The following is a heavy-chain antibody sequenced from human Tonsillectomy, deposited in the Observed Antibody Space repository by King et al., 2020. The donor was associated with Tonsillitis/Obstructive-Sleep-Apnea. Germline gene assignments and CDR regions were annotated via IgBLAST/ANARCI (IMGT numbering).Heavy chain of an antibody. CDR2: IYPGDSDT. CDR1: GYSFTSYW. J-gene: IGHJ6*03. CDR3: ARHEGPEVPAAKYYYYYYMDV. D-gene: IGHD2-2*01. Sequence: EGQLVQSGAEVKKPGESLKISCKGSGYSFTSYWIGWVRQMPGKGLEWMGIIYPGDSDTRYSPSFQGQVTISADKSISTAYLQWSSLKASDTAMYYCARHEGPEVPAAKYYYYYYMDVWGKGTTVTVSS. V-gene: IGHV5-51*01.